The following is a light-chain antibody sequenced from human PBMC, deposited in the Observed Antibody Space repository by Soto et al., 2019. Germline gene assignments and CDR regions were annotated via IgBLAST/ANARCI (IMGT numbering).Light chain of an antibody. J-gene: IGKJ1*01. Sequence: IVLTQSPATLSFSPGEIATLSFRASQSVSSYLAWYQQKPGQAPRLLIYDASNRATGIPARFSGSGSGTEFTLTISSLQPGDFGNYYCQQYNSYSPWTFGQGTKVDIK. CDR2: DAS. CDR3: QQYNSYSPWT. CDR1: QSVSSY. V-gene: IGKV3-11*01.